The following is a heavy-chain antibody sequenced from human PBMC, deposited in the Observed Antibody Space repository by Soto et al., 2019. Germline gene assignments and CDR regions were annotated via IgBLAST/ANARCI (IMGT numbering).Heavy chain of an antibody. CDR1: GGTFSSYT. J-gene: IGHJ5*02. CDR2: IIPILGIA. Sequence: QVQLVQSGAEVKKPGSSVKVSCKASGGTFSSYTISWVLQAPGQGLEWMGRIIPILGIANYAQKFQGRVTITADKYTSTAYKELSSLRSVDTAVYYCARDGASYDFWIWFDPWGQGTLVTVSS. CDR3: ARDGASYDFWIWFDP. V-gene: IGHV1-69*08. D-gene: IGHD3-3*01.